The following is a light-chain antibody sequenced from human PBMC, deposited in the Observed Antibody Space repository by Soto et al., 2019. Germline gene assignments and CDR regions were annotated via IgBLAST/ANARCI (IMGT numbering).Light chain of an antibody. V-gene: IGLV2-14*01. CDR3: SSYTTDSTHVV. Sequence: QSVLTQPASVSGSPGQSITISCTGTSSDVGGYNYVSWYQQHPGKAPKLMIYDVSNRPSGVSNRFSGSKSGNTASLTISGLQAEDEADYYCSSYTTDSTHVVFDGGTKLTVL. CDR2: DVS. CDR1: SSDVGGYNY. J-gene: IGLJ2*01.